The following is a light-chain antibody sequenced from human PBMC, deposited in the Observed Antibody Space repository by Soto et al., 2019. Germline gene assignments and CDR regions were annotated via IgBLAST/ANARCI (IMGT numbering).Light chain of an antibody. CDR3: RQYKTWPPLYT. J-gene: IGKJ2*01. CDR2: DAS. V-gene: IGKV3-15*01. CDR1: QSVSRS. Sequence: VMTQSPATLSVSLGERVTLSCRARQSVSRSLAWYQQQPGQAPRLLISDASTRASDIPARFSGSGSGTAFTLTTSSLQSTDLAVSYCRQYKTWPPLYTFGQGTKLEIK.